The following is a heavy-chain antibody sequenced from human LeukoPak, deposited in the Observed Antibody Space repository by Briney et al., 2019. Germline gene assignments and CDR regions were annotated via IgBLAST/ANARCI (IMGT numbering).Heavy chain of an antibody. J-gene: IGHJ4*02. Sequence: TGGSLRLSCAASGVTLGSSYMGWVRQAPGKGLEWASVIYSGGSTYYADSMKGRFTLSRDNSKNTLYLQMNSLRAEDTAVYYCARLSGSYYDADYWGQGNLVTVSS. CDR1: GVTLGSSY. V-gene: IGHV3-53*01. CDR3: ARLSGSYYDADY. D-gene: IGHD1-26*01. CDR2: IYSGGST.